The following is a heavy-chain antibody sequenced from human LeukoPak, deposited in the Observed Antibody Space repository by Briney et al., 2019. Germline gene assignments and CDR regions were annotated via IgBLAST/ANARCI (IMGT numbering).Heavy chain of an antibody. J-gene: IGHJ4*02. Sequence: ASVKVSCKASEYTFTGYYMHWVRQAPGQGLEWMGWINPNSGGTNYAQKFQDRVTMTRDTSISTAYMELTRLRSDDTAVYYCARRSDAGSFDYWGQGTLATVSS. V-gene: IGHV1-2*02. CDR3: ARRSDAGSFDY. CDR2: INPNSGGT. CDR1: EYTFTGYY.